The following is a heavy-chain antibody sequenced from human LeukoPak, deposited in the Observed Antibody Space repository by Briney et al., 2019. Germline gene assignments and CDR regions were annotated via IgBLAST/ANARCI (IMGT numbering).Heavy chain of an antibody. J-gene: IGHJ4*02. CDR1: GYTFTSYG. CDR2: ISAYNGNR. D-gene: IGHD3-10*02. V-gene: IGHV1-18*01. Sequence: ASGKVSCKASGYTFTSYGISWGRQAPGQGHERMGCISAYNGNRNYAQKLQGRVTMTTDTSTSTAYMELRSLRSDDAAVYYCARDMLSNGLFDYWGQGTLVSVFS. CDR3: ARDMLSNGLFDY.